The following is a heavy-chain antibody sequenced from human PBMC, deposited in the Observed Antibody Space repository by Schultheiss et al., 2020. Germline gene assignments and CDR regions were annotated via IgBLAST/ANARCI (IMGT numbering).Heavy chain of an antibody. V-gene: IGHV4-34*01. CDR3: ARGLGAPLQLAYYYYYMDV. Sequence: SETLSLTCAVYGGSFSGYYWSWIRQPPGKGLEWIGEINHSGSTNYNPSLKSRVTISVDTSKNQFSLKLSSVTAADTAVYYCARGLGAPLQLAYYYYYMDVWGKGTTVTVSS. CDR2: INHSGST. J-gene: IGHJ6*03. D-gene: IGHD5-24*01. CDR1: GGSFSGYY.